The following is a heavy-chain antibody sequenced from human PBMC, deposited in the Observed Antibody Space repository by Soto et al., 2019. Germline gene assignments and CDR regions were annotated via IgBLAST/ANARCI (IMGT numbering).Heavy chain of an antibody. CDR3: AGVVGDCSSTGCNLMDY. CDR1: GFPFSDYY. CDR2: ISSSSSYT. V-gene: IGHV3-11*06. J-gene: IGHJ4*02. Sequence: QVQLVESGGGLVKPGGSLRLSCAASGFPFSDYYMSWIRQAPGTGLEWVSYISSSSSYTNYADSVKGRFTISGDNAKYSMYMQLNSLRADDTAGYYCAGVVGDCSSTGCNLMDYWSKGTLLTGCS. D-gene: IGHD2-2*01.